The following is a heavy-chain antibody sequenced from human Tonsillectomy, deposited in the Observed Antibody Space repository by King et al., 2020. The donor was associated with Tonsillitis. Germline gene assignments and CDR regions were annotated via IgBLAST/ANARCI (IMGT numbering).Heavy chain of an antibody. CDR1: GYTFTRYP. CDR2: INADNGNT. CDR3: ARGDDDYDDYVTSYYYGMDV. Sequence: QLVQSGAEVKKPGASVKVSCKASGYTFTRYPMHWVRQAPGQRLEWMGWINADNGNTKYSQKFHDRLTITRDTSASTAYMELSGLRSEDTAVYYCARGDDDYDDYVTSYYYGMDVWGPGTTVTVSS. V-gene: IGHV1-3*01. D-gene: IGHD4-17*01. J-gene: IGHJ6*02.